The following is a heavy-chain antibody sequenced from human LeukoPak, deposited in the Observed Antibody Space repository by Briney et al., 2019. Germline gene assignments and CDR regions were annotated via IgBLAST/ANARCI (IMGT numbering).Heavy chain of an antibody. CDR3: AKEFSSVTFFDY. J-gene: IGHJ4*02. CDR1: GGSIRSYY. V-gene: IGHV4-59*01. Sequence: SETLSLTCTVSGGSIRSYYWSWIRQPPGKGLEWIGYIYYSGSTNYNPSLKSRVTISVDTSKNQFSLKLSSVTAADTAVYYCAKEFSSVTFFDYWGQGTLVTVSS. D-gene: IGHD4-17*01. CDR2: IYYSGST.